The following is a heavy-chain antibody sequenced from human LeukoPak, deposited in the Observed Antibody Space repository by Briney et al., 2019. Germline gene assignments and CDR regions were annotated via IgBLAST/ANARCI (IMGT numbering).Heavy chain of an antibody. CDR1: GFTFTNYW. CDR2: IDEDGSEK. D-gene: IGHD1-26*01. Sequence: GGSLRLSCAASGFTFTNYWMSWVRQAPGKGLEWVANIDEDGSEKKYVDSVKGRFTISRDNAKNSLYLQLNSLRAEDTAVYYCARDQVGIFDYWGQGTLVTVPS. CDR3: ARDQVGIFDY. J-gene: IGHJ4*02. V-gene: IGHV3-7*01.